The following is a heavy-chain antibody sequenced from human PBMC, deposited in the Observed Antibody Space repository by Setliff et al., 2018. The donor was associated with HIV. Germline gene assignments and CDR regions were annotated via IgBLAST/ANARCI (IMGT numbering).Heavy chain of an antibody. CDR1: GFTFNSYG. Sequence: AGGSLRLSCAASGFTFNSYGIHWVRQAPGKGLEWVALIWYDASKKEYSDSVEGRFNILRDDSKKTAYLQMNSLRDEDTAVYYCVKDVLKFWSGSGALDFWGPGTLVTVSS. CDR3: VKDVLKFWSGSGALDF. J-gene: IGHJ4*02. CDR2: IWYDASKK. D-gene: IGHD3-3*01. V-gene: IGHV3-33*06.